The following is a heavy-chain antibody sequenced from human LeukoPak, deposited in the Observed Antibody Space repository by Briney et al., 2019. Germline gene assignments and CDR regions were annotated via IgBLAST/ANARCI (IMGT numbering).Heavy chain of an antibody. D-gene: IGHD3-3*01. Sequence: SVKVSCRASGYTFTSYAISWVRQAPGQGLEWMGGIIPIFGTANYAQKFQGRVTITADESTSTAYMELSSLRSEDTAVYYCARDLVRFLEWLSLAYWGQGTLVTVSS. CDR1: GYTFTSYA. CDR2: IIPIFGTA. V-gene: IGHV1-69*13. CDR3: ARDLVRFLEWLSLAY. J-gene: IGHJ4*02.